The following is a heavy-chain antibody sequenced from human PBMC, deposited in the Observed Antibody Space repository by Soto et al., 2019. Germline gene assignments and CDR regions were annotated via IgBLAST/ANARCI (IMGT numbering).Heavy chain of an antibody. Sequence: GGSLGLSCAASGFTFSSYAMHWVRQAPGKGLEWVAVISYDGSNKYYADSVKGRFTISRDNSKNTLYLQMNSLRAEDTAVYYCARRGYCSSTSCWASGYFDYWGQGTLVTVSS. J-gene: IGHJ4*02. CDR1: GFTFSSYA. CDR3: ARRGYCSSTSCWASGYFDY. CDR2: ISYDGSNK. V-gene: IGHV3-30-3*01. D-gene: IGHD2-2*01.